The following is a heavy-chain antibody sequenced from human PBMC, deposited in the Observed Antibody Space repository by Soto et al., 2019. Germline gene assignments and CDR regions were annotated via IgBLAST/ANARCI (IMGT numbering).Heavy chain of an antibody. CDR2: IYYSGST. CDR3: ASWGNFNCSGGSCYSYYFDY. Sequence: SETLSLTCTVSGGSISSSSYYWGWIRQPPGKGLEWIGSIYYSGSTYYNPSLKSRVTISVDTSKNQFSLKLSSVTAADTAVYYCASWGNFNCSGGSCYSYYFDYWGQGTLVTVSS. V-gene: IGHV4-39*01. D-gene: IGHD2-15*01. J-gene: IGHJ4*02. CDR1: GGSISSSSYY.